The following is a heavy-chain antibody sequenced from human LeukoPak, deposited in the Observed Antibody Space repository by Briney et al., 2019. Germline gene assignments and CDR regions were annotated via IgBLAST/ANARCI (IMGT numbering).Heavy chain of an antibody. CDR3: ARHEYRGVSGYRSPFDY. J-gene: IGHJ4*02. V-gene: IGHV4-59*08. CDR1: GGSISSYY. D-gene: IGHD5-18*01. CDR2: IYYSGST. Sequence: SETLSLTCTVSGGSISSYYWSWIRQPPGKGLEWIGYIYYSGSTNYNPSLKSRVTISVDTSKNQFSLKLSSVTAADTAVYYCARHEYRGVSGYRSPFDYWGQGTLVTVSS.